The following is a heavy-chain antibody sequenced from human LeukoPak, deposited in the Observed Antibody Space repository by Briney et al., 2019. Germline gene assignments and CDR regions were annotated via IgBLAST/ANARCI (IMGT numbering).Heavy chain of an antibody. J-gene: IGHJ4*02. CDR2: ISSSGSTI. Sequence: GGSLRLSCAASGFTFSSYEMNWVRQAPGKGLEWVSYISSSGSTIYYADSVKGRFTISRGNAKNSLYLQMNSLRAEDTAVYYCARDRLRFLEYWGQGTLVTVSS. CDR3: ARDRLRFLEY. CDR1: GFTFSSYE. D-gene: IGHD3-3*01. V-gene: IGHV3-48*03.